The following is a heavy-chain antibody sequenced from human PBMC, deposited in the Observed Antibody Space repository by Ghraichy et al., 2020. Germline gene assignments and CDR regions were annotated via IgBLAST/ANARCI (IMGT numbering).Heavy chain of an antibody. CDR2: IIPIFGTA. J-gene: IGHJ1*01. CDR1: GGTFSSYA. D-gene: IGHD1-26*01. CDR3: ARGWDASGSLPFSC. Sequence: SVKVSCKASGGTFSSYAISWVRQAPGQGLEWMGGIIPIFGTANYAQKFQGRVTITAAESTSTTYMELSSLRSEDTAIYYCARGWDASGSLPFSCWGQGTLVTVSS. V-gene: IGHV1-69*13.